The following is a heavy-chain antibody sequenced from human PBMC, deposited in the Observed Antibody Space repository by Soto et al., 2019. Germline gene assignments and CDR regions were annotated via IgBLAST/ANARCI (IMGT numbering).Heavy chain of an antibody. CDR1: GSAITRYY. CDR3: ARDTSGWSLNGLDV. J-gene: IGHJ6*02. V-gene: IGHV1-46*01. Sequence: QVDLVQSGAEVKKPGASVTISCKASGSAITRYYIHWVRQAPGRGLEWMGIINPGGGSGSYAQKFQDRVTIDKDTSTGTVYMDLRSLRTEDTAVYYCARDTSGWSLNGLDVWGQGTTVNVSS. D-gene: IGHD6-19*01. CDR2: INPGGGSG.